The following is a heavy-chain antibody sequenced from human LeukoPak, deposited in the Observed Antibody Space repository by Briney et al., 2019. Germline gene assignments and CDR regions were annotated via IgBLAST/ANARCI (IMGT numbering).Heavy chain of an antibody. CDR1: GFTFSSYG. CDR2: ISYDGSNK. J-gene: IGHJ4*02. V-gene: IGHV3-30*19. D-gene: IGHD6-19*01. CDR3: ARDIAYSSGWFCDY. Sequence: GGSLRLSCAASGFTFSSYGMHWVRQAPGKGLEWVAVISYDGSNKYYADSVKGRFTISRDNSKNTLYLQMNSLRAEDTAVYYCARDIAYSSGWFCDYWGQGTLVTVSS.